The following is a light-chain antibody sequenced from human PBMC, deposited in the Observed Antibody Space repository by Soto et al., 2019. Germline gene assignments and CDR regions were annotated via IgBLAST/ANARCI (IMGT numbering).Light chain of an antibody. CDR3: QQSNSYPLT. J-gene: IGKJ3*01. V-gene: IGKV1-5*03. Sequence: DIQMTQSPSTLSASVGDRVTITCRASQSISSWLAWYQQKPGKAPKVLIYKASSLESGVPSRFSGSRSGTEFTLTISSLQPDDFATYYCQQSNSYPLTFGPGTKVDIK. CDR2: KAS. CDR1: QSISSW.